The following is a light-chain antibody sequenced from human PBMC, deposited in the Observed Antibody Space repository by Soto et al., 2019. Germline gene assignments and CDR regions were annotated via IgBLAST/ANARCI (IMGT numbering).Light chain of an antibody. V-gene: IGKV1-9*01. J-gene: IGKJ5*01. CDR2: AAS. Sequence: DILLTQSQSFLSASVGDRVTSTCRASQGINSYLAWYQQKPGKAPKLLIYAASTLQSGVPSRFSGSGSGTEFTLTISSLQPEDFATYFCQQLNSYPITFGQGTRLEIK. CDR1: QGINSY. CDR3: QQLNSYPIT.